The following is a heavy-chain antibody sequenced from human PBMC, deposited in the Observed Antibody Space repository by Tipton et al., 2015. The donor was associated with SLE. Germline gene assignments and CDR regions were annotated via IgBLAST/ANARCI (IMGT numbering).Heavy chain of an antibody. V-gene: IGHV4-39*07. Sequence: LRLSCTVSGGSISSSGYYWSFIRQPPGKGLECIGGIYYNGGTYYNPSLKSRVTISVDTSKNQFSLKLSSVTAADTAVYYCARAGILTGYYPYFDYWGQGTLVTVSS. CDR2: IYYNGGT. CDR1: GGSISSSGYY. CDR3: ARAGILTGYYPYFDY. J-gene: IGHJ4*02. D-gene: IGHD3-9*01.